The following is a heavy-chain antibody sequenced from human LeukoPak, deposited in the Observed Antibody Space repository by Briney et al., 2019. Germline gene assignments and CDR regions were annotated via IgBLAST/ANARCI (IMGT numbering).Heavy chain of an antibody. Sequence: GASVKVSCKASGYTFTSYDINWVRQATGQGLEWMGLMNPNSGNTGYAQKFQGRVTITRNTSISTAYMELSSLRSEDTAVYYCARVSYDILTGYGQLYYYYYMDVWGKGTTVTVSS. CDR1: GYTFTSYD. V-gene: IGHV1-8*03. CDR3: ARVSYDILTGYGQLYYYYYMDV. J-gene: IGHJ6*03. CDR2: MNPNSGNT. D-gene: IGHD3-9*01.